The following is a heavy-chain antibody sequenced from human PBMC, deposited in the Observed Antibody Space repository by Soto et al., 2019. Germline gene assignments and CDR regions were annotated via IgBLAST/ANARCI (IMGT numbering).Heavy chain of an antibody. CDR3: ATAAYSYCHLVS. CDR2: VFYSGAT. CDR1: GGPIKTGDYY. J-gene: IGHJ5*01. V-gene: IGHV4-30-4*01. D-gene: IGHD2-15*01. Sequence: QVQLKESGPGLVKPSETLSLTCYVSGGPIKTGDYYWNWIRQPPGKGLEWIGYVFYSGATNYRPSLKRTAATPIDTPKNHFSPGLTSVTPADTAVYYCATAAYSYCHLVSWGQGIRVTVPT.